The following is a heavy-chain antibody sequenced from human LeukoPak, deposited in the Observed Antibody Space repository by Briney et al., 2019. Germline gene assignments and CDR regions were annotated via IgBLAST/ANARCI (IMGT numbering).Heavy chain of an antibody. CDR3: ARVRYSRGAFDP. V-gene: IGHV4-30-4*01. CDR2: IYYSGST. J-gene: IGHJ5*02. CDR1: GGSISSGDYY. Sequence: PSETLSLTCTVSGGSISSGDYYWSWIRQPPGKGLEWIGYIYYSGSTYYNPSLKSRVTISVDTSKNQFSLKLSSVTAADTAVYYCARVRYSRGAFDPWGQGTLVTVSS. D-gene: IGHD6-13*01.